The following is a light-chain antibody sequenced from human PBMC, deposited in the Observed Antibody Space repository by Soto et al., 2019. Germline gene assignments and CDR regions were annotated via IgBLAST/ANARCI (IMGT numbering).Light chain of an antibody. CDR3: SSYTISSTLVV. J-gene: IGLJ2*01. V-gene: IGLV2-14*01. CDR1: SRDVGGYNY. CDR2: EVS. Sequence: QSVLTQPASVSGSPGQSITISCTGTSRDVGGYNYVSWYQQHPGKAPKLMIYEVSNRHSGVSNRFSGSKSGNTASLTISGLQAEDEADYYCSSYTISSTLVVFGGGTKLNVL.